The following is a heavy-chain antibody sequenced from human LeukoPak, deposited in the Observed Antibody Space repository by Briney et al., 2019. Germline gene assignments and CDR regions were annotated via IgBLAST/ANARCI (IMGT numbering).Heavy chain of an antibody. CDR3: ASPAAEWLDAFDI. D-gene: IGHD6-19*01. CDR2: MNPNSGNT. J-gene: IGHJ3*02. CDR1: GYTFTSYD. V-gene: IGHV1-8*01. Sequence: ASVKVSCKASGYTFTSYDINWVRQATGQGLEWMGWMNPNSGNTGYAQKFQGRVTMTRNTSISTAYMELSSLRSEDTAVYYCASPAAEWLDAFDIWGQGTMVTVSS.